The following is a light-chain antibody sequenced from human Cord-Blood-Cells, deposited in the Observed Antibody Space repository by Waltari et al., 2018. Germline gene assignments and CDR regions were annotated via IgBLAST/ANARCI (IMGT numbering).Light chain of an antibody. V-gene: IGKV1-39*01. CDR1: QSISSY. J-gene: IGKJ1*01. CDR3: QQSYSTPRT. Sequence: DIHMTQSPSSLSVSVWDRVTITCRASQSISSYLNWYQQKPGKVPKLLIYAASSLQSGVPSRFSGSGSGTDFTLTISSLQPEDFATYYCQQSYSTPRTFGQGTKVEIK. CDR2: AAS.